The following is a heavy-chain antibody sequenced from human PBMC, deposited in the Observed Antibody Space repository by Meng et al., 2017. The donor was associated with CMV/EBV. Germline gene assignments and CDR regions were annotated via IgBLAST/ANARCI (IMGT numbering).Heavy chain of an antibody. CDR2: VYYNGNT. CDR3: ARPWSNYNWLDP. J-gene: IGHJ5*02. CDR1: GGSMDNVNYY. D-gene: IGHD4-11*01. Sequence: SETLSLTCTVSGGSMDNVNYYWGWIRQPPGKGLEWIGNVYYNGNTYYNSSLKSRVSISADTSKNQFFLKLSSVTAADTAVYYCARPWSNYNWLDPWGQGTLVTVSS. V-gene: IGHV4-39*01.